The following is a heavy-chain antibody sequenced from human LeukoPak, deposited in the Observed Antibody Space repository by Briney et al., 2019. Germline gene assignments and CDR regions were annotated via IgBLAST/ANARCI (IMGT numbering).Heavy chain of an antibody. CDR2: IRYDGSNK. CDR3: AKDRSGSYSQGLDY. Sequence: GGSLRLSCAASGFTFSNFGMHWVRQAPGKGLEWVAFIRYDGSNKYYADSVKGRFTISRDNSKNTLYLQMNSLRAEDTAVYYCAKDRSGSYSQGLDYWGQGTLVTVSS. V-gene: IGHV3-30*02. CDR1: GFTFSNFG. J-gene: IGHJ4*02. D-gene: IGHD1-26*01.